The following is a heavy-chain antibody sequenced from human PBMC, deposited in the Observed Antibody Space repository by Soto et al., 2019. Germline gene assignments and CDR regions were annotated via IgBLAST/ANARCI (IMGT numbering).Heavy chain of an antibody. D-gene: IGHD3-3*01. CDR1: GGSFSGYY. CDR3: ARLSDFWSGYSPNWFDP. V-gene: IGHV4-34*01. CDR2: INHSGST. J-gene: IGHJ5*02. Sequence: SETLSLTCAVYGGSFSGYYWSWSRQPPGKGLEWIGEINHSGSTNYNPSLKSRVTISVDTSKNQFSLKLSSVTAADTAVYYCARLSDFWSGYSPNWFDPWGQGTLVTVSS.